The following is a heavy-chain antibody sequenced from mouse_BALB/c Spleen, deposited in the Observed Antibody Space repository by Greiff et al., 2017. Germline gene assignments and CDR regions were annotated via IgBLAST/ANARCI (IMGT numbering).Heavy chain of an antibody. CDR1: GFNIKDTY. CDR2: IDPANGNT. CDR3: ARSGYDGYYIYAMDY. V-gene: IGHV14-3*02. Sequence: EVQLQQSGPELVKPGASVKLSCTASGFNIKDTYMHWVKQRPEQGLEWIGRIDPANGNTKYDPKFQGKATITADTSSNTAYLQLSSLTSEDTAVYYCARSGYDGYYIYAMDYWGQGTSVTVSS. D-gene: IGHD2-3*01. J-gene: IGHJ4*01.